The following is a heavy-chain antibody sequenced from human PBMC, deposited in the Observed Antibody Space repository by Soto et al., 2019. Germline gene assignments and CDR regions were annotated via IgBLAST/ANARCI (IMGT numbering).Heavy chain of an antibody. CDR2: ISSSSSYI. D-gene: IGHD3-22*01. CDR1: GFTFSSYS. J-gene: IGHJ6*02. Sequence: GGSLRLSCAASGFTFSSYSMNWVRQAPGKGLEWVSSISSSSSYIYYADSGKGRFTISRDNAKNSLYLQMNSLRAEDTAVYYCARDSFYDSSGKYGMDVWGQGTTVTVSS. V-gene: IGHV3-21*01. CDR3: ARDSFYDSSGKYGMDV.